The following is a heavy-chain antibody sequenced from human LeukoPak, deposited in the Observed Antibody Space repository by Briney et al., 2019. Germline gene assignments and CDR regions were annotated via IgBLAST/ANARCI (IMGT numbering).Heavy chain of an antibody. J-gene: IGHJ4*02. CDR1: GGSFSGYY. Sequence: PSETLSLTCAVYGGSFSGYYWSWIRQPPGKGLEWIGEINHSGSTNYNPSLKSRVTISVDTSKNQFSLKLSSVTAADTAVYYCARRGSSWYDYWGQGTLVIVSS. D-gene: IGHD6-13*01. CDR3: ARRGSSWYDY. V-gene: IGHV4-34*01. CDR2: INHSGST.